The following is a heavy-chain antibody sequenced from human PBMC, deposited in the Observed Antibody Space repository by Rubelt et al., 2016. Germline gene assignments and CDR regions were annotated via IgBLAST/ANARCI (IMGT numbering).Heavy chain of an antibody. J-gene: IGHJ5*02. CDR3: ARDAVAEANWFDP. CDR2: ISYDGSNK. V-gene: IGHV3-30*04. D-gene: IGHD6-19*01. Sequence: GKGLEWVAVISYDGSNKYYADSVKGRFTISRDNSKNTLYLQMNSLRAEDTPVYYCARDAVAEANWFDPWGQGTLVTVSS.